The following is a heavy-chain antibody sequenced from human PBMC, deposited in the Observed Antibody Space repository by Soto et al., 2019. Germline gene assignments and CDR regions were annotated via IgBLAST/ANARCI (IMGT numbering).Heavy chain of an antibody. Sequence: PSETLSLTCTVSGGSISSGGYYWSWIRQHPGKGLEWIGYIYYSGSTYYNPSLKSRVTISVDTSKNQFSLKLSSVTAADTAVYYCARGRWRSNWFDPWGQGTLVTVSS. CDR2: IYYSGST. CDR3: ARGRWRSNWFDP. CDR1: GGSISSGGYY. J-gene: IGHJ5*02. V-gene: IGHV4-31*03. D-gene: IGHD3-10*01.